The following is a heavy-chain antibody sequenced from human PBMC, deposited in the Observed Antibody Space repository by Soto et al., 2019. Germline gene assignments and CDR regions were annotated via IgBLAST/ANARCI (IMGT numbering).Heavy chain of an antibody. D-gene: IGHD3-22*01. V-gene: IGHV3-23*01. J-gene: IGHJ4*02. Sequence: GGSLRLSCAASGFTFSLYGMSWVRQAPGKGLEWVSTVSASGGNSFYADSVKGRFTISRDNSKNTLYLQMNSLRAEDTAVYYCAKWADYYDSSGYYCWGQGTLVTVSS. CDR3: AKWADYYDSSGYYC. CDR2: VSASGGNS. CDR1: GFTFSLYG.